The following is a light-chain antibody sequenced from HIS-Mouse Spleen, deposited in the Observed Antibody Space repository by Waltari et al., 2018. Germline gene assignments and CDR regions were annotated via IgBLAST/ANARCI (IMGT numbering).Light chain of an antibody. Sequence: QSALTQPASVSGSPGQSITISCTGTSSDVGGYNYVSWYQQHTGKAPKLMLNDVSNRPAGVSNRFSGSKSGNTASLTISGLQAEDEADYYCSSYTSSSLNVVFGGGTKLTVL. J-gene: IGLJ2*01. CDR1: SSDVGGYNY. V-gene: IGLV2-14*03. CDR3: SSYTSSSLNVV. CDR2: DVS.